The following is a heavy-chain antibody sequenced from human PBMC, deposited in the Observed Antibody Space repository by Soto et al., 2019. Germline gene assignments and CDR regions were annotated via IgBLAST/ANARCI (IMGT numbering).Heavy chain of an antibody. Sequence: GASVKVSCKASGYTFTSYYMHWVRQAPGQGLEWMGIINPSGGSTRYAQKFQGRVTMTRDTSTSTVYMELSSLRSEDTAVYYCAIENIAAAATFVWFDPWGQGTLVTV. V-gene: IGHV1-46*03. CDR2: INPSGGST. D-gene: IGHD6-13*01. J-gene: IGHJ5*02. CDR1: GYTFTSYY. CDR3: AIENIAAAATFVWFDP.